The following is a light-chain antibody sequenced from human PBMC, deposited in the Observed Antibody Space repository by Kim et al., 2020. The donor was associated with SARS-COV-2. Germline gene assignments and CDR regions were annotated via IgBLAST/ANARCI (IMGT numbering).Light chain of an antibody. V-gene: IGKV4-1*01. CDR1: QSVLYSSNNKNY. CDR3: QQYYSTPPT. Sequence: DIVMTQSPDSLAVSLGERATINCKSSQSVLYSSNNKNYLAWYQQKPGQPPKLLIYWASTRESGVPDRFSGSGSGTDFTLTISSLQAEDVAVYYCQQYYSTPPTFGGGPKLEI. J-gene: IGKJ4*01. CDR2: WAS.